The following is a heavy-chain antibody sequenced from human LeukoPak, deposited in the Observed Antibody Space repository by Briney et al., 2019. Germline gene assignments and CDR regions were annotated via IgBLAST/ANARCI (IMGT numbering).Heavy chain of an antibody. CDR2: ISYDGSNK. CDR1: GFTFSSYG. V-gene: IGHV3-30*18. J-gene: IGHJ3*02. CDR3: AKDRAAAGANAFDI. D-gene: IGHD6-13*01. Sequence: GESLRLSCAASGFTFSSYGMHWVRQAPGKGLEWVAVISYDGSNKYYADSVKGRFTISRDNSKNTLYLQMNSLRAEDTAVYYCAKDRAAAGANAFDIWGQGTMVTVSS.